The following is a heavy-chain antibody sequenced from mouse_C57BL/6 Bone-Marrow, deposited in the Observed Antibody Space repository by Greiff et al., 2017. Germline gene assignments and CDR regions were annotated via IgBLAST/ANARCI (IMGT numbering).Heavy chain of an antibody. J-gene: IGHJ3*01. CDR3: ARGGYGSSWSWFAY. V-gene: IGHV3-6*01. CDR2: ISYDGSN. Sequence: DVKLQESGPGLVKPSQSLSLTCSVTGYSITSGYYWNWIRQFPGNKLEWMGYISYDGSNNYNPSLKNRISITRDTSKNQFFLKLNSVTTEDTATYYCARGGYGSSWSWFAYWGQGTLVTVSA. CDR1: GYSITSGYY. D-gene: IGHD1-1*01.